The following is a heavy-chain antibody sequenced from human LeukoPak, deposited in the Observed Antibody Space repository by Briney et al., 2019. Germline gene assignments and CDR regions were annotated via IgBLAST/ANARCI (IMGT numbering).Heavy chain of an antibody. V-gene: IGHV4-30-4*01. D-gene: IGHD2-21*01. J-gene: IGHJ4*02. CDR2: IYYSGST. CDR3: ARAPTGDCYDY. Sequence: SQSLSLTCTVSGGSISSGDYYWSWIRQPPGKGLEWIGYIYYSGSTYYNPSLKSRVTISVDTSKDQFSLKLSSVTAADTAVYYCARAPTGDCYDYWGQGTLVTVSS. CDR1: GGSISSGDYY.